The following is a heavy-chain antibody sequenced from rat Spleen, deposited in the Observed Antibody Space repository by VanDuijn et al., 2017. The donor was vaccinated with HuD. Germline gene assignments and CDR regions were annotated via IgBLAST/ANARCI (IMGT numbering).Heavy chain of an antibody. D-gene: IGHD1-4*01. CDR3: ATDPGSPPYYVMDA. J-gene: IGHJ4*01. Sequence: EVQMVESGGGLVKPGRSLKLSCAASGFTFSNYYMAWVRQAPTKGLEWVASISPSGGSTYYPDSVKGRFTISRDNAKSTLYLQMDSLRSEDTATYYCATDPGSPPYYVMDAWGQGASVTVSS. CDR2: ISPSGGST. CDR1: GFTFSNYY. V-gene: IGHV5-27*01.